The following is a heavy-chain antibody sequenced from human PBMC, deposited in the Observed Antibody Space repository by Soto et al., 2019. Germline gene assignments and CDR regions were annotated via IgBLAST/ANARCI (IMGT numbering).Heavy chain of an antibody. Sequence: LETLPHTCAVSGGTSRSSNWWSWVRQTPGKGLEWIGEIYHSGSTNYNPSLKSRVTISVDKSKNQFSLKLSSVTAADTAVYYCARISGSYYYGMDVWGQGTTLTVSS. D-gene: IGHD1-26*01. V-gene: IGHV4-4*02. J-gene: IGHJ6*02. CDR1: GGTSRSSNW. CDR3: ARISGSYYYGMDV. CDR2: IYHSGST.